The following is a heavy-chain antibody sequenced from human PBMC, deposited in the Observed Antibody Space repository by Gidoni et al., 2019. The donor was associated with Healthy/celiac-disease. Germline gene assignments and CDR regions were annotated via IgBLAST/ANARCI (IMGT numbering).Heavy chain of an antibody. D-gene: IGHD3-9*01. V-gene: IGHV1-2*02. CDR1: GYTFTGHY. CDR3: ARVRWDYDILTGYLDWFDP. CDR2: INPNSGGT. Sequence: QVQLVQSGAEVKKPGASVKVSCKASGYTFTGHYMHGVRQAPGQGLEWMGWINPNSGGTNYAQKFQGRVTMTRDTSISTAYMELSRLRSDDTAVYYCARVRWDYDILTGYLDWFDPWGQGTLVTVSS. J-gene: IGHJ5*02.